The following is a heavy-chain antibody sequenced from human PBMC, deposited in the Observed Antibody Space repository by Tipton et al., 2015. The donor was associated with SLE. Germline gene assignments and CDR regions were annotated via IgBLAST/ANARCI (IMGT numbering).Heavy chain of an antibody. CDR3: ARAGDLRDCFNFALDY. D-gene: IGHD5-24*01. V-gene: IGHV4-59*07. CDR1: GGSIRSYY. Sequence: TLSLTCTVSGGSIRSYYWSWIRQPPGQGLEWIGYVYYREITSYNPSLKSRVTISLDTSKNQFSLKLTSVTAADTAVYYCARAGDLRDCFNFALDYWGQGTLVTVSS. CDR2: VYYREIT. J-gene: IGHJ4*02.